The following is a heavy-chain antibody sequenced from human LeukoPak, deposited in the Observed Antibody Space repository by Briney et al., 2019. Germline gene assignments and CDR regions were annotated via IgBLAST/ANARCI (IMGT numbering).Heavy chain of an antibody. Sequence: GRSLRLSCAASGFTFSSYGMHWVRQAPGKGLEWVAVIWYDGSSKYYADSVKGRFTISRDNSKNTLYLQMNSLRAEDTAVYYCAREAADWGQGTLVTVSS. V-gene: IGHV3-33*01. CDR1: GFTFSSYG. CDR2: IWYDGSSK. CDR3: AREAAD. D-gene: IGHD6-25*01. J-gene: IGHJ4*02.